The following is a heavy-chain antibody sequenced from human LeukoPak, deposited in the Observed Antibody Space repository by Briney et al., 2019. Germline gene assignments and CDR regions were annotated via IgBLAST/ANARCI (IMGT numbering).Heavy chain of an antibody. CDR3: AREGPGTTFDY. D-gene: IGHD1-1*01. CDR2: IYSDRST. CDR1: GFTVSSKY. V-gene: IGHV3-66*01. J-gene: IGHJ4*02. Sequence: GGSLRLSCAASGFTVSSKYMSWVRQAPGKGLEWVSVIYSDRSTYYADSVKGRFTISRDNSKNTLYLQMNSLRAEDTAVYYCAREGPGTTFDYWGQGTLVAVSS.